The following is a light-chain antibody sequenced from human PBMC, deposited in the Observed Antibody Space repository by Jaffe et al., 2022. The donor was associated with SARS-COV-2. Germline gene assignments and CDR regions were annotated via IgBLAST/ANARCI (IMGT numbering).Light chain of an antibody. CDR2: DVS. CDR1: SSDIGGYNY. Sequence: QSALTQPASVSGSPGQSITISCTGTSSDIGGYNYVSWYQQHPGKAPKLMIYDVSNRPLGVSNRFSGSKSGSTASLTISGLQTEDEADYYCSSYTSSSTLLFGGGTKLTVL. V-gene: IGLV2-14*03. J-gene: IGLJ2*01. CDR3: SSYTSSSTLL.